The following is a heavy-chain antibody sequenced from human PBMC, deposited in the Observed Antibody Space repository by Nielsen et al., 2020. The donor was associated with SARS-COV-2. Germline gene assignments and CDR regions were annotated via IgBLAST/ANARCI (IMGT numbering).Heavy chain of an antibody. CDR3: AKSGYKYGSSLYFFDY. D-gene: IGHD5-18*01. J-gene: IGHJ4*02. V-gene: IGHV3-30*18. CDR2: ISYDGSND. Sequence: GESLKISCAASGFTFANYGMHWVRQAPGRGLEWVAVISYDGSNDNYADSVRGRFTISRDNSMNTLFLQMNSLTTEDTAVYYCAKSGYKYGSSLYFFDYWGQGTLITVSS. CDR1: GFTFANYG.